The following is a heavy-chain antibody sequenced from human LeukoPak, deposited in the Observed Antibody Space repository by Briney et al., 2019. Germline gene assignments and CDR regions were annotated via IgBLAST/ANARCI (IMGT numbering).Heavy chain of an antibody. CDR3: ARGPWRGSVSSGYYYHY. Sequence: PSQTLSLTCAVSGGSISSGGYSWSWIRQPPGKGLEWIGYIYHSGSTHYNPSLKSRVTISVDRSKNQFSLKLSSVTAADTAVYYCARGPWRGSVSSGYYYHYWGQGTLVTVSS. CDR1: GGSISSGGYS. J-gene: IGHJ4*02. D-gene: IGHD3-22*01. CDR2: IYHSGST. V-gene: IGHV4-30-2*01.